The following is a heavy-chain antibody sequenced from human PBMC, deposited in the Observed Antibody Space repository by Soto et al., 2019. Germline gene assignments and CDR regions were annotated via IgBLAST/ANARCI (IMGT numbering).Heavy chain of an antibody. J-gene: IGHJ5*02. CDR2: VSIGGDKT. Sequence: EVQLLESGGDLIQPGGSLRLSCAASGFTFSSNSFTWVRQAPGKGLEYVSGVSIGGDKTWHADSVKGRFTVSRDNSKNTVYLQMNSLRVDDTAVYYCAKWDGYGDHWGQGTLVTVSS. CDR1: GFTFSSNS. D-gene: IGHD5-12*01. V-gene: IGHV3-23*01. CDR3: AKWDGYGDH.